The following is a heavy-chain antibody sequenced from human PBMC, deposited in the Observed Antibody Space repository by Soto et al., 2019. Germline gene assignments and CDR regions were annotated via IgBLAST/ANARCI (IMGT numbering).Heavy chain of an antibody. Sequence: QVPLVQSGAEVKKPGASVKVSCKASGYTFTSYGISWVRQAPGQGLEWMGWISAYNGNTNYAQKLQGRVTMTTDTSTSTAYMELRSLRSDDTAVYYCARGPGPCSGGSCWSSDFQHWGQGTLVTVSS. CDR1: GYTFTSYG. CDR2: ISAYNGNT. D-gene: IGHD2-15*01. V-gene: IGHV1-18*01. CDR3: ARGPGPCSGGSCWSSDFQH. J-gene: IGHJ1*01.